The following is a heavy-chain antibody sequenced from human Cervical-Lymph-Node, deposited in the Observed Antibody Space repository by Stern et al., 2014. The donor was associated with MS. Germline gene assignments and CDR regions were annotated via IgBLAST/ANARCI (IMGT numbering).Heavy chain of an antibody. V-gene: IGHV1-69*01. CDR3: ALSSETSDRWYSLGYDL. D-gene: IGHD6-13*01. CDR2: IFPVFGTP. CDR1: GGTFSKVP. J-gene: IGHJ5*02. Sequence: VQLVQSGAEVTKPWSSVKVSCKASGGTFSKVPSSWVRKAPGQGLEWMGGIFPVFGTPTYAQEFRGRVTITADVSTSTVYMELSSLRSDDTAVYYCALSSETSDRWYSLGYDLWGQGTLVTVSS.